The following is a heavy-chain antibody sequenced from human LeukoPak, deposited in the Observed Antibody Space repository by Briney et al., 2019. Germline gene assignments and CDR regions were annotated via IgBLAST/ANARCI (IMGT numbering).Heavy chain of an antibody. CDR3: ARGGGLDV. V-gene: IGHV3-21*04. Sequence: GGSLRLSCAASGFTFSRYSMNWVRQAPGKGLEWVSSISNSGNYIHYADSVRGRFAISRDNAKNSLYLQMSNLRAEDTAVYFCARGGGLDVWGQGATVTVSS. CDR2: ISNSGNYI. J-gene: IGHJ6*02. D-gene: IGHD3-16*01. CDR1: GFTFSRYS.